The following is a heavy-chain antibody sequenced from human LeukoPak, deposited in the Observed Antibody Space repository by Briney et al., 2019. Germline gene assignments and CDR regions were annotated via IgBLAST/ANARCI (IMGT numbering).Heavy chain of an antibody. Sequence: GESLKISCKGSGYSFTSYWIGWVRPMPGKGLEWMGIIYPGDSDTRYSPSFQGQVTISADKSINTAYLQWSSLKASDTAMYYCARQDDFWSGYYGYWGQGTLVTVSS. D-gene: IGHD3-3*01. V-gene: IGHV5-51*01. CDR3: ARQDDFWSGYYGY. J-gene: IGHJ4*02. CDR1: GYSFTSYW. CDR2: IYPGDSDT.